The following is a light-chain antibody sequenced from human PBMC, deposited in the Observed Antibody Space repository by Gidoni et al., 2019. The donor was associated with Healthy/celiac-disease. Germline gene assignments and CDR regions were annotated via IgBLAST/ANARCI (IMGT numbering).Light chain of an antibody. V-gene: IGKV2-28*01. Sequence: DIVMTQSPLSLPVTPGEPASISCRSSQSLLHSNGYNYLDWYLQKPGQSPQLLIYLGSNRASGVPDRFSGRGSGTDFTLKISRVEAEDVGVYYCMQALQTPITFXXXTRLEIK. CDR1: QSLLHSNGYNY. J-gene: IGKJ5*01. CDR2: LGS. CDR3: MQALQTPIT.